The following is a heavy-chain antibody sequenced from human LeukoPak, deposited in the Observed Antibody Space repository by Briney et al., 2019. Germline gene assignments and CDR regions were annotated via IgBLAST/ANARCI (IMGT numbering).Heavy chain of an antibody. CDR2: INPNSGGT. V-gene: IGHV1-2*02. CDR3: ARKYYYDSSGYYSDAFDI. Sequence: ASVKVSCKASGYTFTGYYMHWVRQAPGQGLEWMGWINPNSGGTNYAQKFQGRVTMTRDTSISTAYMELSRLRSDDTAVYYCARKYYYDSSGYYSDAFDIWGQGTTVTVSS. CDR1: GYTFTGYY. D-gene: IGHD3-22*01. J-gene: IGHJ3*02.